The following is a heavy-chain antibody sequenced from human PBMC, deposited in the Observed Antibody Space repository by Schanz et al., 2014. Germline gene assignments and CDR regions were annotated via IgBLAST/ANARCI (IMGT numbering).Heavy chain of an antibody. J-gene: IGHJ3*01. CDR1: GFTFSSYG. Sequence: EVQLVESGGGLVKPGGSLRLSCAASGFTFSSYGMNWVRQAPGKGLEWVSYISSSSSYIYYADSMKGRFTISRDNAKNSLYLQMNSLRAEDTAVYYCTRDRGALINHNDALDLWGQGTMVSVSS. CDR2: ISSSSSYI. CDR3: TRDRGALINHNDALDL. D-gene: IGHD3-16*01. V-gene: IGHV3-21*01.